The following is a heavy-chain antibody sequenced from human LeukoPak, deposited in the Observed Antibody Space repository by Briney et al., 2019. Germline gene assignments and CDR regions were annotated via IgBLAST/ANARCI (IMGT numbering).Heavy chain of an antibody. Sequence: GASVKVSCKASGYTFTSYGISWVRQAPGQGLEWMGWISTDNGDTTYAQKLQGRVTMTTDTSSNTAYMELSSLRSEDTAVYYCAVSLAVARDYYYYGMDVWGQGTTVTVSS. V-gene: IGHV1-18*01. CDR2: ISTDNGDT. J-gene: IGHJ6*02. CDR3: AVSLAVARDYYYYGMDV. CDR1: GYTFTSYG. D-gene: IGHD6-19*01.